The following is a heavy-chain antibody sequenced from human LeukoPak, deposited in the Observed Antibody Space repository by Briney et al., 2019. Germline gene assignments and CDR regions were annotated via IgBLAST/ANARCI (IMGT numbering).Heavy chain of an antibody. CDR1: GFTFSSYS. Sequence: GGSLRLSCAASGFTFSSYSMNWVSHAPGRGLEWVANIKDDGSEKFYVDSVKGRFTISRDDAKSSLYLQMNSLRAEDTAVYYCTNWGDTWGLDFWGQGVLVSVSS. CDR3: TNWGDTWGLDF. V-gene: IGHV3-7*01. J-gene: IGHJ4*02. D-gene: IGHD7-27*01. CDR2: IKDDGSEK.